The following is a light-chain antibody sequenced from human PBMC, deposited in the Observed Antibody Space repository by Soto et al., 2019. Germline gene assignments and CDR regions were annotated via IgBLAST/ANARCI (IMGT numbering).Light chain of an antibody. CDR1: SSDVGAYDY. CDR3: SSYTRSSTLV. V-gene: IGLV2-14*01. CDR2: DVT. Sequence: QSALTQPASVSGSPGQSITISCTGTSSDVGAYDYVSWYQQHPGKASKLMIYDVTNRPSGVSDRFSGSKSGNTASLTISGLHTEDEADYHCSSYTRSSTLVFGGGTKVTVL. J-gene: IGLJ2*01.